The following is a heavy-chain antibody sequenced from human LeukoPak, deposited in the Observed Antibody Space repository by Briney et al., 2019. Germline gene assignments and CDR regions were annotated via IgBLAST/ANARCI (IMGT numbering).Heavy chain of an antibody. CDR3: ATGYSCGFHFHY. D-gene: IGHD5-18*01. J-gene: IGHJ4*02. Sequence: GGSLRLSCAASGFTFSSYEMNWVRQAPGKGLEWVSYISSSGSTTHYADSMKGRFTISRDNAKSSLYLQMNSLRAEDTAVYYCATGYSCGFHFHYWGQGTLVAVSS. V-gene: IGHV3-48*03. CDR2: ISSSGSTT. CDR1: GFTFSSYE.